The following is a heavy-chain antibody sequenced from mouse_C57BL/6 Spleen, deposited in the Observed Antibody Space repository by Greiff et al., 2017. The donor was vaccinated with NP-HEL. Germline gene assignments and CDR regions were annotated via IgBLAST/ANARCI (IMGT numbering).Heavy chain of an antibody. D-gene: IGHD2-1*01. CDR1: GYTFTDYY. J-gene: IGHJ4*01. CDR2: IYPGSGNT. Sequence: VQLQESGAELVRPGASVKLSCKASGYTFTDYYINWVKQRPGQGLEWIARIYPGSGNTYYNEKFKGKATLTAEKSSSTAYMQLSSLTSEDSAVYFCARSYGNYDYYAMDYWGQGTSVTVSS. CDR3: ARSYGNYDYYAMDY. V-gene: IGHV1-76*01.